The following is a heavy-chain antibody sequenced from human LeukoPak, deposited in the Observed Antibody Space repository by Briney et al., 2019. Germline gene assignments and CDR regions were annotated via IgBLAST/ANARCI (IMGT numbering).Heavy chain of an antibody. J-gene: IGHJ4*02. D-gene: IGHD3-16*01. CDR2: INSDSSIM. CDR1: GFTFSSYS. V-gene: IGHV3-21*01. CDR3: IRDLFDDYSLDY. Sequence: PGGSLRLSCAASGFTFSSYSMNWVRQAPGKGLEWVSSINSDSSIMYYAESVKGRFTISRDNARNSLYLQMNSLRAEETAVYYCIRDLFDDYSLDYWGQGALVTVSS.